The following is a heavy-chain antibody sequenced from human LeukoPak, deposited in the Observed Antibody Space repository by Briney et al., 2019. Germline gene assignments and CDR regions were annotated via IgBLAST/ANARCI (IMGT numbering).Heavy chain of an antibody. Sequence: SETLSLTCTVSGGSISSYYWGWIRQPPGKGLEWIGSIYYSGSTYYNPSLESRVTISVDTSKNQFSLKLSSVTAADTAVYYCARVKGYSYGYGDYWGQGTLVTVSS. CDR1: GGSISSYY. CDR2: IYYSGST. CDR3: ARVKGYSYGYGDY. V-gene: IGHV4-39*07. D-gene: IGHD5-18*01. J-gene: IGHJ4*02.